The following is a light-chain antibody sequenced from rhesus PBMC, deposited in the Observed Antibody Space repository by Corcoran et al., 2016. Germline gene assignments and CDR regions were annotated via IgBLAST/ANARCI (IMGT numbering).Light chain of an antibody. CDR2: RAS. CDR3: QQHENSPYS. CDR1: QGISNW. Sequence: DIQMTQSPSSLSASVGDRVTITCRASQGISNWLAWYQQKPGKAPKLLIYRASNLETGVPSSFRGNGSGTDFTLNISSLQSEDIATYYCQQHENSPYSFGQGTKVEIK. V-gene: IGKV1-69*01. J-gene: IGKJ2*01.